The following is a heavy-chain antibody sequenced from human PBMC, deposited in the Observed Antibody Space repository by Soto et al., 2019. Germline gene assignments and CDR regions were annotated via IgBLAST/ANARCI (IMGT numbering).Heavy chain of an antibody. D-gene: IGHD2-2*01. V-gene: IGHV3-23*01. Sequence: EVQLLESGGGLVQPGGSLRLSCAASGFTFSSYAMSWVRQAPGKGLEWVAAISGSGGSTYYADSGKGRFTISRDNSKNTLYLQMNSLRAEDTAVYYCAKDAKIVVVPAAVPFRVDYWGKGTLVTVSS. J-gene: IGHJ4*02. CDR3: AKDAKIVVVPAAVPFRVDY. CDR1: GFTFSSYA. CDR2: ISGSGGST.